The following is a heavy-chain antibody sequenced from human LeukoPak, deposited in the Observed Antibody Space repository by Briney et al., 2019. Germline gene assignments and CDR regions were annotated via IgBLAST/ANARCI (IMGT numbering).Heavy chain of an antibody. V-gene: IGHV1-2*02. CDR3: ARSRRSITFGGVIVLAP. D-gene: IGHD3-16*02. Sequence: ASVKVSCKASGYTLTSYYMHWVRQAPGQGLEWMGWINPNSGGTNYAQKFQGRVTMTRDTSISTAYMELSRLRSDDTAVYYCARSRRSITFGGVIVLAPWGQGTLVTVSS. CDR1: GYTLTSYY. CDR2: INPNSGGT. J-gene: IGHJ5*02.